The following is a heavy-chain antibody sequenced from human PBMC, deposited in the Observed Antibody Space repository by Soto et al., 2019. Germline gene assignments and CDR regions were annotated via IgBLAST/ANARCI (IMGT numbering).Heavy chain of an antibody. CDR1: GFTFSSYA. CDR2: ISGSGGST. Sequence: GSLILSCAASGFTFSSYAMSWVRQAPGKGLEWVSAISGSGGSTYYADSVKGRFTISRDNSKNTLYLQMNSLRAEDTAVYYCARAQVTTLSFDIWGQGTMVTVS. D-gene: IGHD4-17*01. J-gene: IGHJ3*02. V-gene: IGHV3-23*01. CDR3: ARAQVTTLSFDI.